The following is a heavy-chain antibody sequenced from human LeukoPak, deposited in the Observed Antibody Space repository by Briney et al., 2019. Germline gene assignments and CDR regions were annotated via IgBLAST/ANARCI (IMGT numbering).Heavy chain of an antibody. J-gene: IGHJ1*01. V-gene: IGHV1-2*02. CDR2: INPNSGGT. CDR3: ARDILGGYSYGDEYFQH. D-gene: IGHD5-18*01. Sequence: ASVKVSCKASGYTFTGYYIHWVRQAPGQGLEWMGWINPNSGGTNYAQKFQGRVTMTRDTSISTAYMELSRLRSDDTAVYYCARDILGGYSYGDEYFQHWGQGTLVTVSS. CDR1: GYTFTGYY.